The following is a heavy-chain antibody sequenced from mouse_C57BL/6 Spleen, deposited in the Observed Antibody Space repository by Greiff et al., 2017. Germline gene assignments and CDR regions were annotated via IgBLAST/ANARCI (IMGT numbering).Heavy chain of an antibody. J-gene: IGHJ3*01. Sequence: VQLQQPGAELVRPGTSVKLSCKASGYTFPSYWLHWVKRRLGQGLGWMGVIDPSDSYTNYNQKFKGKATLTVDTSASTAYMQLSSLTSEDSAVYYCARGEQLSPFAYWGQGTLVSVSA. V-gene: IGHV1-59*01. CDR2: IDPSDSYT. CDR1: GYTFPSYW. D-gene: IGHD3-2*02. CDR3: ARGEQLSPFAY.